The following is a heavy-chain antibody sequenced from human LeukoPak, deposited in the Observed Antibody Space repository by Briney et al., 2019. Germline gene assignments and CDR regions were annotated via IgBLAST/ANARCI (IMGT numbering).Heavy chain of an antibody. D-gene: IGHD5-12*01. V-gene: IGHV4-59*01. CDR3: ARDGYGLFDY. CDR1: GGSISSYY. CDR2: IYYSGST. J-gene: IGHJ4*02. Sequence: PSETLSLTCTVSGGSISSYYWSWIRQPPGKGLEWIGYIYYSGSTNYNPSLKSRVAISVDTFKNQFSLKLSSVTAADTAVYYRARDGYGLFDYWGQGTLVTVSS.